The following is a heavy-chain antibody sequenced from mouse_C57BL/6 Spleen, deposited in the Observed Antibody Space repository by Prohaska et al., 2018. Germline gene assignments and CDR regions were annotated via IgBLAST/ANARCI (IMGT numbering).Heavy chain of an antibody. J-gene: IGHJ3*01. CDR1: GFTFSNYW. CDR2: IRLKSDNYAT. CDR3: TGPAAWFAY. V-gene: IGHV6-3*01. Sequence: EVKLEESGGGLVQPGGSMKLSCVASGFTFSNYWMNWVLQSPEKGLEWVAQIRLKSDNYATHYAESGKGRFTISRDDSKSSVYLQMNNLRAEDTGIYYCTGPAAWFAYWGQGTLVTVSA.